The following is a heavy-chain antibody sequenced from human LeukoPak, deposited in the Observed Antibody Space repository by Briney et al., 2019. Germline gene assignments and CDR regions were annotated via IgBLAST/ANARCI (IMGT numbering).Heavy chain of an antibody. D-gene: IGHD4-23*01. CDR1: GDTFTSYG. CDR3: ARDLSGYGGNSDY. CDR2: ISAYNGNT. Sequence: GASVKVSCKASGDTFTSYGISWVRQAPGQGLEWMGWISAYNGNTNYAQKFQGRVTMTRDMSTSTVYMELSSLRSEDTAVYYCARDLSGYGGNSDYWGQGTLVTVSS. V-gene: IGHV1-18*01. J-gene: IGHJ4*02.